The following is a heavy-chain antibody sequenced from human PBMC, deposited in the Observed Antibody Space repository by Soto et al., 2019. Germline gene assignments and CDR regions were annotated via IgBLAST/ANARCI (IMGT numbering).Heavy chain of an antibody. CDR3: ARELMGIAAQAFGSLGQFDP. CDR1: GGTFSSYA. D-gene: IGHD6-13*01. CDR2: IIPIFGTA. Sequence: QVQLVQSGAEVKKPGSSVKVSCKASGGTFSSYAISWVRQAPGQGLEWMGGIIPIFGTANYAQKFQGRVTITADESTSTAYMELSSLRSEDTAVYYCARELMGIAAQAFGSLGQFDPWGQGTLVTVSS. V-gene: IGHV1-69*01. J-gene: IGHJ5*02.